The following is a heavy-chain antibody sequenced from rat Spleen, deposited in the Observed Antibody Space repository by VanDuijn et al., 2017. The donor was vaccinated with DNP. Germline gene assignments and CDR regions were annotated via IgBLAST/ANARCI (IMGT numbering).Heavy chain of an antibody. CDR2: ISYSGTT. CDR3: ARGVYATYYFRNWYFDF. Sequence: EVQLQESGPGLVKPSQSLSLTCSVTGYSITSNYWGWIRKFPGNKMEYIGHISYSGTTNYNPSLKSRFSITSDTSKRQFFLHLNSVTTEDTATYYCARGVYATYYFRNWYFDFWGPGTMVAVSS. CDR1: GYSITSNY. V-gene: IGHV3-1*01. D-gene: IGHD1-6*01. J-gene: IGHJ1*01.